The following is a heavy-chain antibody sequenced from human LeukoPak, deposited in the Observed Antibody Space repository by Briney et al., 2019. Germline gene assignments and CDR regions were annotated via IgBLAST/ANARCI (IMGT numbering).Heavy chain of an antibody. CDR3: ARVVVRDANNYKDY. J-gene: IGHJ4*02. CDR1: GYTFTSYG. Sequence: ASVKVSCKASGYTFTSYGISWVRQAPGQGLEWMGWISPNSGGTNYAQQFQGRVTMTRDTSISTAYLDLSRLRSDDTAVYYCARVVVRDANNYKDYWGQGTLVTVSS. V-gene: IGHV1-2*02. D-gene: IGHD5-24*01. CDR2: ISPNSGGT.